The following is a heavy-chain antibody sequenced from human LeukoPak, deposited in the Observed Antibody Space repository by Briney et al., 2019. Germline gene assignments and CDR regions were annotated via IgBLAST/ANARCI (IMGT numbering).Heavy chain of an antibody. CDR3: ARQHDFWSGYYYYYYMDV. J-gene: IGHJ6*03. V-gene: IGHV4-38-2*01. CDR1: GYSIRSGYY. Sequence: PSETLSLTCAVSGYSIRSGYYWGWIRQPPGKGLEWIGSIYHSRSTYYNPSLKSRVTISVDTSKNQFSLKLSSVTAADTAVYYCARQHDFWSGYYYYYYMDVWGKGTTVTVSS. D-gene: IGHD3-3*01. CDR2: IYHSRST.